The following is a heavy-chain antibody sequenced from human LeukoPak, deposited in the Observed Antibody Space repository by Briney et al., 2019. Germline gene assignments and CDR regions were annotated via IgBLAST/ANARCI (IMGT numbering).Heavy chain of an antibody. CDR1: GGSFSGYY. CDR2: INHSGST. Sequence: SETLSLTCAVYGGSFSGYYWSWIRQPPGKGLEWIGEINHSGSTNYNPSLKSRVTISVDTSKNQFSLKLSSVTAADTAVDYCATKMHYYYYGMDVWGQGTTVTVSS. CDR3: ATKMHYYYYGMDV. V-gene: IGHV4-34*01. J-gene: IGHJ6*02.